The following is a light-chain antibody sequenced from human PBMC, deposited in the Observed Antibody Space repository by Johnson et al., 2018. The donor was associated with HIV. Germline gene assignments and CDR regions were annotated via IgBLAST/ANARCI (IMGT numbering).Light chain of an antibody. CDR3: GTWDNSLSAYD. J-gene: IGLJ1*01. Sequence: QSVLTQPPSVSAAPGQKVTISCSGSSSNIGNNYVSWYQQLPGTAPKLLIYDNNKRPSGIPDRFSGSKSGTSATLGITGLQTGDEADYYCGTWDNSLSAYDFGTGTTVTVL. V-gene: IGLV1-51*01. CDR2: DNN. CDR1: SSNIGNNY.